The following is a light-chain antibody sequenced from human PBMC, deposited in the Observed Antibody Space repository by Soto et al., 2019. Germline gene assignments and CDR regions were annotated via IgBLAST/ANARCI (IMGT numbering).Light chain of an antibody. CDR3: QHRYIWPIT. CDR2: DAY. V-gene: IGKV3-11*01. Sequence: EVVLTQSPVTLSLSPGERATLSCRASQSFRGLLAWYQQKPGQAPTLLIYDAYNRATGIPPRFSGSGSGTDFTLTISRLEPEDSAVYYCQHRYIWPITFGQGTLLEIK. J-gene: IGKJ5*01. CDR1: QSFRGL.